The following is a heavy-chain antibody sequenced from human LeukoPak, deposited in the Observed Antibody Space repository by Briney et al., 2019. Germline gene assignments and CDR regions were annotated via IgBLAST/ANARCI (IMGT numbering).Heavy chain of an antibody. CDR2: ISGSGGST. Sequence: GGSLRLSCAASGFTFNNYAMNWVRQAPGKGLEWVSAISGSGGSTYYADSVKGRFTISRDNSKNTLYLQMNSLRAEDTAVYYCAKRLFRAWVVLFDYWGQGTLVTVSS. J-gene: IGHJ4*02. V-gene: IGHV3-23*01. CDR3: AKRLFRAWVVLFDY. CDR1: GFTFNNYA. D-gene: IGHD2-15*01.